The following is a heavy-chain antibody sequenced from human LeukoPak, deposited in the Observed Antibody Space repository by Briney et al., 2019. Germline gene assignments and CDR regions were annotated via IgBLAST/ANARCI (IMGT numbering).Heavy chain of an antibody. CDR3: ARAALLSPHGDDAFDI. V-gene: IGHV3-33*01. CDR2: IWYDGSNK. D-gene: IGHD3-10*01. CDR1: GFTFSSYG. J-gene: IGHJ3*02. Sequence: GRSLRLSCAASGFTFSSYGMHWVRQAPGKGLEWVAVIWYDGSNKYYADSVKGRFTISRDNSKNTLYLQMNSLRAEDTAVYYCARAALLSPHGDDAFDIWGQGTMVTVSS.